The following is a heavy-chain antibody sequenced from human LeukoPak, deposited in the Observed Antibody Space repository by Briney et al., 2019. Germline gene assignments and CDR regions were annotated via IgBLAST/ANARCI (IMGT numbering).Heavy chain of an antibody. V-gene: IGHV3-9*01. J-gene: IGHJ4*02. Sequence: PGGSLRLSCAASGFTFDDYAMHWVRQAPGKGLEWVSGISWNSGSIGYADSVKGRFTISRDNAKDSLYLQMNSLRAEDTALYYCALGPLFDYWGQGTLVTVSS. CDR1: GFTFDDYA. CDR2: ISWNSGSI. CDR3: ALGPLFDY.